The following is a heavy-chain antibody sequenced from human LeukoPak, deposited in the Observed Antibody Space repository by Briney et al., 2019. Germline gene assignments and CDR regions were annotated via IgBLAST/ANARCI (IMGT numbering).Heavy chain of an antibody. J-gene: IGHJ3*02. Sequence: GGSLRLSCAASKFTFSDYYMAWIRQAPGKGLEWVASISVSGGVTEYADSVKGRFTLSRDNTKNTLYLQMNSLRVGDTALYYCARDPNGDYIGAFDMWGQGTKVTVSS. CDR3: ARDPNGDYIGAFDM. CDR2: ISVSGGVT. D-gene: IGHD4-17*01. V-gene: IGHV3-23*01. CDR1: KFTFSDYY.